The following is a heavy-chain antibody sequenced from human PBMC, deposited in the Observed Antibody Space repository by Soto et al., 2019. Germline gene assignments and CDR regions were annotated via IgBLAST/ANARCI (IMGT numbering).Heavy chain of an antibody. CDR2: IWYDGSNK. CDR3: AREEMVNNYYYGMDV. J-gene: IGHJ6*02. D-gene: IGHD5-18*01. V-gene: IGHV3-33*01. Sequence: QVQLVESGGGVVQPGRSLRLSCAASGFTFSSYGMHWVRQAPGKGLEWVAVIWYDGSNKYYADSVKGRFTISRDNSKNTLYLQMNSLRAEDTAVYYCAREEMVNNYYYGMDVWGQGTTVTVSS. CDR1: GFTFSSYG.